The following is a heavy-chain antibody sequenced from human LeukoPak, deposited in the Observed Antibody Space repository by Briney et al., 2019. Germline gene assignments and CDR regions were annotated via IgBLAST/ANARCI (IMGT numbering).Heavy chain of an antibody. CDR2: IIPLFGTT. V-gene: IGHV1-69*13. Sequence: SVKVSCKASGGTFSSNAISWVRQAPGQGLEWMGGIIPLFGTTNYAQKFQGRVTISADESTSTAYMELNSLRSGDTAVYYCARVVVVVPIGGLGWFDPWGQGTLVTVSS. J-gene: IGHJ5*02. CDR3: ARVVVVVPIGGLGWFDP. CDR1: GGTFSSNA. D-gene: IGHD2-2*01.